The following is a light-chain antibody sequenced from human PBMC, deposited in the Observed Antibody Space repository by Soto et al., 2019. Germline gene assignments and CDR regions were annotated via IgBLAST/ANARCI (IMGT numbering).Light chain of an antibody. CDR2: LGS. V-gene: IGKV2-28*01. CDR3: MQALQTPPYT. CDR1: QTLLHSNGYNY. J-gene: IGKJ2*01. Sequence: DIVMTQSPLSLPVTPGEPASISCRSSQTLLHSNGYNYLDWYLQKPGQSPQLLIYLGSHRASGXPXRXTGSGSGTDFTLKISRVEAEDVGVYYCMQALQTPPYTFGQGTKLEIK.